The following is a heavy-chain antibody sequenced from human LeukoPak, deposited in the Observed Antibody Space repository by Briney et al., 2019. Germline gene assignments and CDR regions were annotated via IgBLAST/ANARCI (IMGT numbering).Heavy chain of an antibody. J-gene: IGHJ4*02. D-gene: IGHD3-22*01. CDR3: AREVHQRHYYDSSGLFDY. V-gene: IGHV1-46*01. CDR2: INPSGGST. CDR1: GYTFTSYY. Sequence: GGSLRLSCAASGYTFTSYYMHWVRQAPGQGLEWMGIINPSGGSTSYAQKFQGRVTMTRDTSTSTVYMELSSLRSEDTAVYYCAREVHQRHYYDSSGLFDYWGQGTLVTVSS.